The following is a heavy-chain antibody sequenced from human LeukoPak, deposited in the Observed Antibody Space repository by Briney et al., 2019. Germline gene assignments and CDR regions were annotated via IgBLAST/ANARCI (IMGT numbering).Heavy chain of an antibody. Sequence: PGGSLRLSCAASGFTFSSYWMSCVRQAPGKGLEWVANIKQDGSEKYYVDSVKGRFTISRDNAKNSLYLQMNSLRAEDTAGYHCARPLASYYYFDYWGQGTLVTVSS. CDR2: IKQDGSEK. CDR3: ARPLASYYYFDY. D-gene: IGHD1-26*01. J-gene: IGHJ4*02. CDR1: GFTFSSYW. V-gene: IGHV3-7*01.